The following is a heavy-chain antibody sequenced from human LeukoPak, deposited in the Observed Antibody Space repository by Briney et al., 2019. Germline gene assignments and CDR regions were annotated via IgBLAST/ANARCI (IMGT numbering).Heavy chain of an antibody. D-gene: IGHD3-3*01. CDR3: ARVWIHLYVMDV. CDR2: CNSGGNT. Sequence: AETLSLTCTVSGGSMSSHYWSWIRQPAGKGLEWIVRCNSGGNTNYNPSLKSRVTMSVDTSQNQFSLKLTTATAADTAVYYCARVWIHLYVMDVWGQGTTVTVSS. V-gene: IGHV4-4*07. CDR1: GGSMSSHY. J-gene: IGHJ6*02.